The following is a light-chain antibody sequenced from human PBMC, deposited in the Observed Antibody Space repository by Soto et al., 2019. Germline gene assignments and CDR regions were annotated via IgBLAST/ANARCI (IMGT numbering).Light chain of an antibody. CDR1: SSDIGAYDY. J-gene: IGLJ1*01. CDR2: EVN. V-gene: IGLV2-14*01. CDR3: CSYAGSYPFV. Sequence: QSALTQPASLSGSPGQSITISCTGTSSDIGAYDYVSWFQQHPGKAPKLMISEVNNRPSGVSNRFSGSKSGNTAYLTISGLQAEDEADYYCCSYAGSYPFVFGTGTKLTVL.